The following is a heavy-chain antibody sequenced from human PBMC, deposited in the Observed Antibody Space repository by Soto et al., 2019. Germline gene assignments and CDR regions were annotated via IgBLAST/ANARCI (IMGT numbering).Heavy chain of an antibody. CDR2: ISSDGKNQ. D-gene: IGHD3-10*01. CDR3: AKERGVLDAFDI. Sequence: QVQLVESGGGVVQPGRSLRLSCAASGFTSSSFVIHWVRQAPGKGLEWLAVISSDGKNQYYADSMKGRFTISRDNSKNTLYLQVNSLRAEDTAVYFCAKERGVLDAFDIWGQGTMVTVSS. CDR1: GFTSSSFV. V-gene: IGHV3-30*18. J-gene: IGHJ3*02.